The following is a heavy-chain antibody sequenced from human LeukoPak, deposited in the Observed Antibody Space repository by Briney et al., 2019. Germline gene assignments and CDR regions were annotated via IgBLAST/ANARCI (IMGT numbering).Heavy chain of an antibody. D-gene: IGHD3-10*01. CDR1: GGSISSSSYY. V-gene: IGHV4-39*01. CDR2: IYYSGST. Sequence: SETLSLTCTVSGGSISSSSYYWGWIRQPPGKGLEWIGSIYYSGSTYYNPSLKSRVTISVDTSKNQFSLKLSSVTAADTAVYYCARLGVRGVIAFMDVWGKGTMVTISS. CDR3: ARLGVRGVIAFMDV. J-gene: IGHJ6*03.